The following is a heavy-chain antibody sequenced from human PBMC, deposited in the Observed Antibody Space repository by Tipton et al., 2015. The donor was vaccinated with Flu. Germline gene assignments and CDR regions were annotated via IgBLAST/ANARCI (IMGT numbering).Heavy chain of an antibody. J-gene: IGHJ5*02. CDR2: IFHSGNT. CDR3: ARRDYSNYVSEPKNWFDP. CDR1: GYSIRSSNYY. Sequence: TLSLTCAVSGYSIRSSNYYWGWIRQPPGKGLEWIGNIFHSGNTYHNPSLKSRVTISVDTSKNQFSLKLPSVTAADTAVYYCARRDYSNYVSEPKNWFDPWGQGALVTVSS. V-gene: IGHV4-38-2*01. D-gene: IGHD4-11*01.